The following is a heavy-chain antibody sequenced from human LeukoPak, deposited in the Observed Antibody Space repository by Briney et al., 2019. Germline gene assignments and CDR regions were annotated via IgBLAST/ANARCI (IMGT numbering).Heavy chain of an antibody. Sequence: GASVKVSCKASGYTFTSYDINWVRQATGQGLEWMGWMNPNSGNTGYAQKFQGRVTITRNTSISTAYMELSSLRSEDTAVYYCARGAGDPQWLVHPYYYYYMDVWGKGTTVTVSS. D-gene: IGHD6-19*01. V-gene: IGHV1-8*03. CDR3: ARGAGDPQWLVHPYYYYYMDV. CDR2: MNPNSGNT. J-gene: IGHJ6*03. CDR1: GYTFTSYD.